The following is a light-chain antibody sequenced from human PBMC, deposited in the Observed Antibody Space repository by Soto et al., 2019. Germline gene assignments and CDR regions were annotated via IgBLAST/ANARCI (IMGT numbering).Light chain of an antibody. CDR3: EAWDDSLKGRV. Sequence: QSALSQPPSASGTPGQSVTISCSGSSSSIGSNPVNWYQQFPGTAPRLVIYANIKRPSGVPDRFSGSKSGTSASLAISGLQSEDEADYYCEAWDDSLKGRVFGGGTKLTVL. CDR1: SSSIGSNP. J-gene: IGLJ3*02. CDR2: ANI. V-gene: IGLV1-44*01.